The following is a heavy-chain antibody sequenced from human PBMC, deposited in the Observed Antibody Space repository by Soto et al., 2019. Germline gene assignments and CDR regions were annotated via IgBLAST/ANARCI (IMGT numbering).Heavy chain of an antibody. CDR2: IIPIFGTA. V-gene: IGHV1-69*13. Sequence: SVKVPCKASGGTFSSYAISWVRQAPGQGLEWMGGIIPIFGTANYAQKFQGRVTITADESTSTAYMELSSLRSEDTAVYYCAREVSYVMDVWGQGTTVTVSS. CDR3: AREVSYVMDV. D-gene: IGHD3-22*01. J-gene: IGHJ6*02. CDR1: GGTFSSYA.